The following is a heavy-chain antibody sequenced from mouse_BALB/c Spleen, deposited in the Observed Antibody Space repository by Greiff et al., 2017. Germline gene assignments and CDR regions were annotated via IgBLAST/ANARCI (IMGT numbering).Heavy chain of an antibody. D-gene: IGHD2-4*01. J-gene: IGHJ4*01. CDR1: GFSLTSYG. CDR2: IWAGGST. Sequence: VQGVESGPGLVAPSQSLSITCTVSGFSLTSYGVHWVRQPPGKGLEWLGVIWAGGSTNYNSALMSRLSISKDNSKSQVFLKMNSLQTDDTAMYYCARDRDYDGDYYAMDYWGQGTSVTVSS. V-gene: IGHV2-9*02. CDR3: ARDRDYDGDYYAMDY.